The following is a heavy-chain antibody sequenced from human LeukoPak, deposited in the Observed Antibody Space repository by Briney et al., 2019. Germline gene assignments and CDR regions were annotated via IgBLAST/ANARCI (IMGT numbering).Heavy chain of an antibody. D-gene: IGHD3/OR15-3a*01. CDR3: ARALNWLFV. Sequence: SETLSLTCAVYGGSFSGYYWSWIRQPPGKGLEWIGEINHSGSTNYNPSLKSRVTISVDTSKNQLSLKLSSVTAADTAVYYCARALNWLFVWGQGTLVTVSS. V-gene: IGHV4-34*01. CDR1: GGSFSGYY. CDR2: INHSGST. J-gene: IGHJ4*02.